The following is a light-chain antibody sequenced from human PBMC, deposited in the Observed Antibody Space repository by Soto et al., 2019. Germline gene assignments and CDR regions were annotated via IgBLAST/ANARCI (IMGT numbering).Light chain of an antibody. CDR3: QQYNSDSVT. CDR1: QRISSN. V-gene: IGKV3-15*01. Sequence: EVVMTQSPATLSVSPGERATLSCRASQRISSNLAWYQQRPGQAPRLLIYGASTRAPGIPARFSGSGSGTEFTLTISSLQSEDFAVYYCQQYNSDSVTFGQGTKVDIK. CDR2: GAS. J-gene: IGKJ1*01.